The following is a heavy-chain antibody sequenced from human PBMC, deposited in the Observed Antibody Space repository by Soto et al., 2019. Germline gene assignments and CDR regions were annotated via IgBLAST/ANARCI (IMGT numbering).Heavy chain of an antibody. V-gene: IGHV4-59*01. Sequence: PSETLSLTCPFSGVSISSYYWSWIRQPPGKGLEWIGYIYYSGSTNYNPSLKSRVTISVDTSKNQFSLKLSSVTAADTAVYYCARDNTFGGVIATNWFDPWGQGTLVTVSS. D-gene: IGHD3-16*02. CDR2: IYYSGST. CDR3: ARDNTFGGVIATNWFDP. J-gene: IGHJ5*02. CDR1: GVSISSYY.